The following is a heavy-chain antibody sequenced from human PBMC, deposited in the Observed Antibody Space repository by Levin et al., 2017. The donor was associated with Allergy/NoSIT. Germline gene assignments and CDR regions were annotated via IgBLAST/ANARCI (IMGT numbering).Heavy chain of an antibody. Sequence: TLSLTCTVSGDSISRGSYYWTWIRQLPGKGLEWIGFIPHSGSASYNPSLRSRLTLSLDTSKNQFSLKLASGTVADTAVYYCARDECAWFGECYGPDVWGQGTTVIVSS. V-gene: IGHV4-31*03. CDR1: GDSISRGSYY. CDR3: ARDECAWFGECYGPDV. J-gene: IGHJ6*02. D-gene: IGHD3-10*01. CDR2: IPHSGSA.